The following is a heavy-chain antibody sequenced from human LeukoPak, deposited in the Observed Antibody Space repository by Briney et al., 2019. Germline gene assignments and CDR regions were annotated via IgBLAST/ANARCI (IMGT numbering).Heavy chain of an antibody. V-gene: IGHV1-3*01. CDR1: GYTFTSYA. D-gene: IGHD3-22*01. J-gene: IGHJ5*02. Sequence: ASVKVSCKASGYTFTSYAMHWVRQAPGQRLEWMGWINAGNGNTKYSQKFQGRVTMTRDTSTSTVYMELSSLRSEDTAVYYCARDRGYYDSSPTPNWFDPWGQGTLVTVSS. CDR2: INAGNGNT. CDR3: ARDRGYYDSSPTPNWFDP.